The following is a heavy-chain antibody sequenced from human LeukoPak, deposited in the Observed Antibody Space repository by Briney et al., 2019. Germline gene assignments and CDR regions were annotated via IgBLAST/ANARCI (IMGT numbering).Heavy chain of an antibody. J-gene: IGHJ6*02. D-gene: IGHD6-19*01. CDR1: GGSISSSSYY. V-gene: IGHV4-39*07. CDR2: IYYSGST. Sequence: SETLSLTCTVSGGSISSSSYYWGWIRQPPGKGLEWIGSIYYSGSTYYNPSLKSRVTISVDTSKNQFSLKLSSVTAADTAVYYCARGFEGSGWSYYYYGMDVWGQGTTVTVSS. CDR3: ARGFEGSGWSYYYYGMDV.